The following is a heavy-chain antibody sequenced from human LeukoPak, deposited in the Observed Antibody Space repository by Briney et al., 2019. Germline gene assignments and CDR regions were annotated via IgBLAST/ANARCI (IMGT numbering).Heavy chain of an antibody. Sequence: PGGSLRLSCAASGFTFSSYGMHWVRQAPGKGLEWVAVISYDGSNKYYADSVKGRFIISRDNSKNTLYLQMNSLRAEDTAVYYCARESESYDSSGSTFKYWGQGTLVTVSS. J-gene: IGHJ4*02. CDR2: ISYDGSNK. CDR3: ARESESYDSSGSTFKY. D-gene: IGHD3-22*01. CDR1: GFTFSSYG. V-gene: IGHV3-30*03.